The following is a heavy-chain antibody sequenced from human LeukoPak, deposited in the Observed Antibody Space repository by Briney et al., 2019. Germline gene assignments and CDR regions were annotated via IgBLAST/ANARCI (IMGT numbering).Heavy chain of an antibody. CDR1: GYTFTSYY. Sequence: ASVTVSCMSSGYTFTSYYMHWVRQAPGQGLEWMGIINPSGGSTSYAQKFQGRVTITSDTSISTAYMELNRLTYDDTAVYYCARDRPHTDAWYEGRDYWGQGTLVTVSS. V-gene: IGHV1-46*01. CDR3: ARDRPHTDAWYEGRDY. CDR2: INPSGGST. D-gene: IGHD6-13*01. J-gene: IGHJ4*02.